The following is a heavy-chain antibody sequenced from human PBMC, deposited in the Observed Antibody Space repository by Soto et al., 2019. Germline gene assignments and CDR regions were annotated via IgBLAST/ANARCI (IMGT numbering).Heavy chain of an antibody. Sequence: SESLSLTCTVSGGSISSGGYYWSWIRQQAGKGLEWIGYIYYSGSTYYNPSLKRRVTISVDTPKNQFSLKLSSVTAADTAVYYCARGYDYDRQSLDYWGQGTLVTVSS. CDR2: IYYSGST. CDR1: GGSISSGGYY. J-gene: IGHJ4*02. CDR3: ARGYDYDRQSLDY. D-gene: IGHD3-22*01. V-gene: IGHV4-31*03.